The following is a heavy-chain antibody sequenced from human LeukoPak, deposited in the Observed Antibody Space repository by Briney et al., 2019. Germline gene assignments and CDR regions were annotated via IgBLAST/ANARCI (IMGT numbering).Heavy chain of an antibody. Sequence: PGGSLRLSCVASGLTFSNAWMSWIRQAPGKGLQWVGHIKSKTDGETTDYAAPVKGRFTISRDDSKNTLYLQMNSLKNEDAALYYCTALGAASEYWGQGALVTVSS. V-gene: IGHV3-15*01. CDR1: GLTFSNAW. CDR2: IKSKTDGETT. CDR3: TALGAASEY. D-gene: IGHD2-15*01. J-gene: IGHJ4*02.